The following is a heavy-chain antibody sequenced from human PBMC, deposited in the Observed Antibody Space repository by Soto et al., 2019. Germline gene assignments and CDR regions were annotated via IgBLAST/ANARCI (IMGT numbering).Heavy chain of an antibody. CDR3: ARTMTGNYDFWSGYLNPIDY. Sequence: QVQLVESGGGLVKPGGSLRLSCAASGFTFSDYYMSWIRQAPGKGLEWVSYISSSCSTIYYADSVKGRFTISRDNAKNSLYLQMNSLRADDPAVYYCARTMTGNYDFWSGYLNPIDYWGQGTLVTVSS. V-gene: IGHV3-11*01. CDR1: GFTFSDYY. CDR2: ISSSCSTI. J-gene: IGHJ4*02. D-gene: IGHD3-3*01.